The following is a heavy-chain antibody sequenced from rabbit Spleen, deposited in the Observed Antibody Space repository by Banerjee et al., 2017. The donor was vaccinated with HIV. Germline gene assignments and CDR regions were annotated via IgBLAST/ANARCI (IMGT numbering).Heavy chain of an antibody. V-gene: IGHV1S7*01. J-gene: IGHJ4*01. D-gene: IGHD2-1*01. CDR2: IDPVFGST. CDR3: VRDLGYDDYSEKGYFNL. Sequence: QLVESGGGLVQPGGSLKLSCKASGFDFSRYYVSWVRQAPGKGLEWIGYIDPVFGSTYYASWVNGRFTISSHNAQNTLYLQLNSLTAADTATYFCVRDLGYDDYSEKGYFNLWGPGTLVTVS. CDR1: GFDFSRYY.